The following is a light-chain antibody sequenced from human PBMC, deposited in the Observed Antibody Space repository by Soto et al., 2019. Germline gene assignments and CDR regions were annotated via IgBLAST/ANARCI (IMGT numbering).Light chain of an antibody. CDR2: GAS. J-gene: IGKJ5*01. V-gene: IGKV3-20*01. CDR1: QSVSSSY. Sequence: EIVLTQSPGTLSLSPGERATLSCRASQSVSSSYLAWYQQKPGQAPRLLIYGASSRATGIPDRFSGSGSGKDFTLTISRLEPEDFAVYYCQQYGSSPFVQGTRLEIK. CDR3: QQYGSSP.